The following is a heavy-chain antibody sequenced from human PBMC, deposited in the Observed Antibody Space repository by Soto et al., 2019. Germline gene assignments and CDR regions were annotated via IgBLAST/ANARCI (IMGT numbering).Heavy chain of an antibody. J-gene: IGHJ4*02. Sequence: GESLKSSGKGSGYSFTIYWIGWVRQMPWKGLEWMGIIYPGDSDTRYSPSFQGQVTISADKSISTAYLQWSSLKASDTAMYYCARPAYYYDSSGYYSLYYFDYWGKGTLVTVS. D-gene: IGHD3-22*01. CDR2: IYPGDSDT. CDR1: GYSFTIYW. CDR3: ARPAYYYDSSGYYSLYYFDY. V-gene: IGHV5-51*01.